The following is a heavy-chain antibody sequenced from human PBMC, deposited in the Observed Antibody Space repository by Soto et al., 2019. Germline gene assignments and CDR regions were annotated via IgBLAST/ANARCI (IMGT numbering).Heavy chain of an antibody. CDR1: CGSISSSNW. V-gene: IGHV4-4*02. Sequence: SETLSLTCAVSCGSISSSNWWSWVRQPPGKGLEWIGEIYHSGSTNYNPSLKSRVTISVDKSKNQFSLKLSSVTAADTAVYYCARAPHPYYYDSSGYFHYFDYWGQGTLVTVS. D-gene: IGHD3-22*01. CDR2: IYHSGST. J-gene: IGHJ4*02. CDR3: ARAPHPYYYDSSGYFHYFDY.